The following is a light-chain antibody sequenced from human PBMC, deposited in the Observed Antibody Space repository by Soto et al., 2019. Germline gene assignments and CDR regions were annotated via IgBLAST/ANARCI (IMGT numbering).Light chain of an antibody. Sequence: EIVLTQSPGTLSLSPGERATLSCRASQSVSSSYLAWYQQKPGQAPRLLIYGASSRATGIPERFSGSGSGTDFTITISRLAPEDFAVYYCQQYDSTPITFGQGTRLEIK. CDR1: QSVSSSY. CDR3: QQYDSTPIT. CDR2: GAS. J-gene: IGKJ5*01. V-gene: IGKV3-20*01.